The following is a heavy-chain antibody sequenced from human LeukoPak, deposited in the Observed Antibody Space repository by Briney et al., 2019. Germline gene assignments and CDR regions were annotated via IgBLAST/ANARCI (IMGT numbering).Heavy chain of an antibody. Sequence: GASVKVSCKASGGTFSSYAISWVRQAPGQGLEWMGRIIPILGIANYAQKFQGRVTITADKSTSTANAELSSLRSEDTAVYYCARLPYSSGGKVFDYWGQGTLVTVSS. J-gene: IGHJ4*02. D-gene: IGHD6-19*01. CDR2: IIPILGIA. V-gene: IGHV1-69*04. CDR1: GGTFSSYA. CDR3: ARLPYSSGGKVFDY.